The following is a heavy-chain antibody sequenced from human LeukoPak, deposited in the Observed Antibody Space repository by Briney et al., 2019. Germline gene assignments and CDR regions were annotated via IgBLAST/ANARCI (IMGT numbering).Heavy chain of an antibody. D-gene: IGHD2-2*01. CDR3: ARAKRVDCSSTSCRYFDY. Sequence: ASVKVSCKASGYSFTSYYMHWVRQAPGQGLEWMGRINPSGGSTSYAQKFQGRVTMTRDTSTSTVYMELSSLRSEDTAVYYCARAKRVDCSSTSCRYFDYWGQGTLVTVSS. CDR2: INPSGGST. CDR1: GYSFTSYY. J-gene: IGHJ4*02. V-gene: IGHV1-46*01.